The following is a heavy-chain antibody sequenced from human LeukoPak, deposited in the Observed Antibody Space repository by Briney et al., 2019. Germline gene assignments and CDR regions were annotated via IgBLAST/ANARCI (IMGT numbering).Heavy chain of an antibody. J-gene: IGHJ6*02. V-gene: IGHV3-23*01. CDR1: GFPFSSYS. CDR2: ISGSGGST. D-gene: IGHD2-15*01. Sequence: GGSLRLSCAASGFPFSSYSMNWVRQAPGKGLEWVSAISGSGGSTYYADSVKGRLTISRDNSKNTLYLQMNSLRAEDTAVYYCANLVGPPAYYGMDVWGQGTTVTVSS. CDR3: ANLVGPPAYYGMDV.